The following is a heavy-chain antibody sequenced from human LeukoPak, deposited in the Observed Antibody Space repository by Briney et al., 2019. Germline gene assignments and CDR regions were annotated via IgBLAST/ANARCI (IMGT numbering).Heavy chain of an antibody. D-gene: IGHD3-9*01. J-gene: IGHJ4*02. Sequence: KASETLSLTCTVSGGSISSYYWSWIRQPPGKGLEWIGYIYYSGSTNYNPSLKSRVTISVDTSKNQFSLKLSSVTAADTAVYYCARDQGLRYFGPGYWGQGTLVTVSS. V-gene: IGHV4-59*01. CDR3: ARDQGLRYFGPGY. CDR2: IYYSGST. CDR1: GGSISSYY.